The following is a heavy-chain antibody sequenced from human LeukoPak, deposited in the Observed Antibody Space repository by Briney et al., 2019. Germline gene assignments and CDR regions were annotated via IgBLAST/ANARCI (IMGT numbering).Heavy chain of an antibody. CDR2: IKQDGREK. J-gene: IGHJ4*02. V-gene: IGHV3-7*01. CDR1: GFTLSSNW. Sequence: GGSLRLSCAASGFTLSSNWTSWVRQAPGKGLEWVANIKQDGREKDYVDSVKGRFNISRDNAKNSLYLQMNSLRAEDTAVYYCARDGLYYDFWSGPPGSDFDYWGQGTLGTVSS. CDR3: ARDGLYYDFWSGPPGSDFDY. D-gene: IGHD3-3*01.